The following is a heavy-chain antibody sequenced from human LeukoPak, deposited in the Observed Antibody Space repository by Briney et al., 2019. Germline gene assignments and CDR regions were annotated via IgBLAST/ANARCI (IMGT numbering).Heavy chain of an antibody. D-gene: IGHD5-18*01. CDR1: GFTFSSYG. J-gene: IGHJ4*02. CDR2: IRYDGSNK. CDR3: AGRGYSYRVFDY. V-gene: IGHV3-30*02. Sequence: GGSPRLSCAASGFTFSSYGMHWVRQAPGKGLEWVAFIRYDGSNKYYADSVKGRFTISRDNSKNTLYLQMNSLRAEDTAVYYCAGRGYSYRVFDYWGQGTLVTVSS.